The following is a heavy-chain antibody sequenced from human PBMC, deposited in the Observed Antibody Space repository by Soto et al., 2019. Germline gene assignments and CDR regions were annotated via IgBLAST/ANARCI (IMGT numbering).Heavy chain of an antibody. CDR3: ARGVVVAASLWWFDL. J-gene: IGHJ5*02. V-gene: IGHV4-61*01. Sequence: QVQLQESGPGLVKPSETLSLTCTVSGGSGSSGSYYWSLIRQPPGKGPEWIGYIDYSGSTNYNPSLKSRVTISVDTAKNQFSRKLSSVTAADTAVYYCARGVVVAASLWWFDLWGKGTPVTVSS. CDR1: GGSGSSGSYY. D-gene: IGHD2-15*01. CDR2: IDYSGST.